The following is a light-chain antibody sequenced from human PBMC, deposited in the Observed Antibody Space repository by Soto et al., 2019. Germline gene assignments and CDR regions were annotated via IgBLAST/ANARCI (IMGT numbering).Light chain of an antibody. Sequence: QSVLTQPASLSWSPGQSITISRTGNNNEVCGYNYVSWYQHHPGKAPKLIIYDVSNRPSGVSNRFSGSKSGNTASLTISGLQPEDEADYYCSSYTTSNTRQIVFGTGTKVTVL. CDR3: SSYTTSNTRQIV. CDR2: DVS. V-gene: IGLV2-14*03. J-gene: IGLJ1*01. CDR1: NNEVCGYNY.